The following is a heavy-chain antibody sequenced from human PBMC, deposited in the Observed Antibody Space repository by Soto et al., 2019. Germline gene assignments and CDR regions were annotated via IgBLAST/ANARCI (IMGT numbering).Heavy chain of an antibody. CDR2: ISAYNGNT. Sequence: ASVKVSCKASGYTFTSYGISWVRQAPGQGLEWMGWISAYNGNTNYAQKLQGRVTMTTDTSTSTAYMELSSLRSDDTAVYYCARDGRSRTSPPGGDYYYYYGLDVWGQGTTVTVSS. V-gene: IGHV1-18*04. J-gene: IGHJ6*02. D-gene: IGHD2-2*01. CDR3: ARDGRSRTSPPGGDYYYYYGLDV. CDR1: GYTFTSYG.